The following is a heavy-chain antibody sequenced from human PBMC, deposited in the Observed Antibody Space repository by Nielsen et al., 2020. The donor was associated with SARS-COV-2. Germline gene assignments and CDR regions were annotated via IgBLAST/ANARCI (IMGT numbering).Heavy chain of an antibody. CDR3: ARDEYNYGYNWFDT. CDR1: GYTVSGYY. J-gene: IGHJ5*02. V-gene: IGHV1-2*06. CDR2: INPSSGGT. D-gene: IGHD5-18*01. Sequence: ASVKVSCKASGYTVSGYYFHWVRQAPGQGLEWMGRINPSSGGTNRAQKFKGRVTMTRDTSINTVYMELSRLRSDDTAVYYCARDEYNYGYNWFDTWGQGTLVTVSS.